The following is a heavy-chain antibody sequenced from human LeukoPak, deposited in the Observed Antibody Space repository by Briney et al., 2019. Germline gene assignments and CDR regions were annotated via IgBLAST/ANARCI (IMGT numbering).Heavy chain of an antibody. CDR2: ISGSGGST. Sequence: GGTLRLSCAASGFTFSSYGMSWVRQAPGKGLEWVSAISGSGGSTYYADSVKGRFTISRDNSKNTLYLQMNSLRAEDTAVYYCAKDRKYYGSGSYSVYWGQGTLVTVSS. V-gene: IGHV3-23*01. CDR1: GFTFSSYG. J-gene: IGHJ4*02. D-gene: IGHD3-10*01. CDR3: AKDRKYYGSGSYSVY.